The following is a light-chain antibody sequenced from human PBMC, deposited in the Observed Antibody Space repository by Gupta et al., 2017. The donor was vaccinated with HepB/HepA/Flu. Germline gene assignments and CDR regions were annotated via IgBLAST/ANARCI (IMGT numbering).Light chain of an antibody. V-gene: IGKV3-20*01. CDR2: GAS. Sequence: DIVLTQSPGVLSFSPRERPTLSCRASQSVSSSYLAWYQQKPGQAPRLLIYGASSRATGIPDRFSGSGSGTDFTLTISRLEPEDFAVYYCQQEGSSPETFGQGTKGEIK. J-gene: IGKJ1*01. CDR3: QQEGSSPET. CDR1: QSVSSSY.